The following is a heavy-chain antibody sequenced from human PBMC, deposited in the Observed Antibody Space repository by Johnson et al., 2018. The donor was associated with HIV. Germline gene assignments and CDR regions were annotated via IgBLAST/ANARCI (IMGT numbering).Heavy chain of an antibody. V-gene: IGHV3-66*01. CDR2: LYSGCSA. Sequence: MQLVESGGGLVQPGGSLRLSCAASGFTVSSNYMSWVRQAPGKGLELVSVLYSGCSAYSADSVNGRFTISRDNSKNTRYLQMNSLRAEDTTVYYCATGSPTVTTNAFDIWGQGTMVTVSS. D-gene: IGHD4-17*01. CDR3: ATGSPTVTTNAFDI. CDR1: GFTVSSNY. J-gene: IGHJ3*02.